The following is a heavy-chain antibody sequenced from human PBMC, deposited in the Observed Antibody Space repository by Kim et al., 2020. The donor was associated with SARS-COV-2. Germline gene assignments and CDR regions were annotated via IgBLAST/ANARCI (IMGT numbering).Heavy chain of an antibody. Sequence: GGSLRLSCAASGFTFSSYAMSWVRQAPGKGLEWVSAISGSGGSTYYADSVKGRFTISRDNSKNTLYLQMNSLRAEDTAVYYCAKGSYDSSGPNLDYWGQGTLVTVSS. CDR3: AKGSYDSSGPNLDY. CDR2: ISGSGGST. J-gene: IGHJ4*02. D-gene: IGHD3-22*01. V-gene: IGHV3-23*01. CDR1: GFTFSSYA.